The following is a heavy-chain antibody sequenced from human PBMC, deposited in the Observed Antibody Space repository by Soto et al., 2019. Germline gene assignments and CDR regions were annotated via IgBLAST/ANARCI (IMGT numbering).Heavy chain of an antibody. D-gene: IGHD1-20*01. J-gene: IGHJ3*02. Sequence: SETLSLTCTVSGGSISSYYWSWIRQPPGKGLEWIGYIYYSGSTNYNPSLKSRVTISVDTSKNQFSLKLSSVTAADTAVYYCARSIKPGAAFDIWGQGTMVNVSS. V-gene: IGHV4-59*01. CDR3: ARSIKPGAAFDI. CDR1: GGSISSYY. CDR2: IYYSGST.